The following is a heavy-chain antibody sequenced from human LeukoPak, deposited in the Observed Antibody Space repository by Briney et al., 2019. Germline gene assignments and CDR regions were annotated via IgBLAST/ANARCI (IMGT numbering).Heavy chain of an antibody. Sequence: GGSLRLSCAASGFTFSSYGMHWVRQAPGKGLEWVAFIRYDGSNKYYADSVKGRFTISRDNSKNTLYLQMNSLRAEDTAVYYCAKEGQYCSSTSCYNPTNAFDIWGQGTMVTVSS. D-gene: IGHD2-2*02. J-gene: IGHJ3*02. CDR3: AKEGQYCSSTSCYNPTNAFDI. CDR1: GFTFSSYG. V-gene: IGHV3-30*02. CDR2: IRYDGSNK.